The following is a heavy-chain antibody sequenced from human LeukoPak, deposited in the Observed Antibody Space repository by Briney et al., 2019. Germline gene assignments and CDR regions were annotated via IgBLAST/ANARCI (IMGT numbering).Heavy chain of an antibody. CDR3: VRTTFYDILTGFVDF. J-gene: IGHJ4*02. V-gene: IGHV1-18*01. D-gene: IGHD3-9*01. CDR1: GYTFTNYG. Sequence: ASVKVSCKASGYTFTNYGISWVRQAPGQGLVWMGWIKTYNGNTNYAQKFLGRVTMTTDTSTRTAYMELRSLRSDDTAMYYCVRTTFYDILTGFVDFWGQGTLVTVSS. CDR2: IKTYNGNT.